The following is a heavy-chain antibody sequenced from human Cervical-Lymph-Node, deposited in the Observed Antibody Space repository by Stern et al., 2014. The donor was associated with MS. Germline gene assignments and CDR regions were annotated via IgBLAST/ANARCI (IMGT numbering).Heavy chain of an antibody. J-gene: IGHJ4*02. D-gene: IGHD4-17*01. CDR1: GFTFSHYG. CDR3: AITTFHGDYPLL. CDR2: LSYDGSRK. Sequence: VQLVQSGGGVVQPGRSLTLSCVASGFTFSHYGMHWVRQAPGKGLEWVAMLSYDGSRKYYIDSVKGRFTISRDTSKDTVFLQMTSLRLNDTGVYHCAITTFHGDYPLLWGRGALVAVSS. V-gene: IGHV3-30*03.